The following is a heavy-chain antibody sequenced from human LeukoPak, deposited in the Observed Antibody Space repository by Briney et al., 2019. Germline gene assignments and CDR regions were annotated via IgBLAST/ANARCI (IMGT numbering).Heavy chain of an antibody. D-gene: IGHD6-13*01. CDR2: IRSISSHI. Sequence: PGGSLRLSCAASGFTFSSYSMNWVRQAPGKGLEWVSSIRSISSHIYYADSVKGRFTISRDNAKNSLYLQMNSLRAEDTAVYYCARDLLPIAAAGTFQHWGQGTLVTVSS. CDR3: ARDLLPIAAAGTFQH. V-gene: IGHV3-21*01. CDR1: GFTFSSYS. J-gene: IGHJ1*01.